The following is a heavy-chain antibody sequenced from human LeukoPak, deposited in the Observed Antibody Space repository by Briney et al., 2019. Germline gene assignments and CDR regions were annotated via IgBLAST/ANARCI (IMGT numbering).Heavy chain of an antibody. J-gene: IGHJ1*01. CDR1: GATVSSYT. Sequence: SVKVSCKASGATVSSYTISWVRQSTGQGLEWMGRIIPILGIANYAQKFQGRVTITADKSTSTAYMELSSLRSEDTAVYYCAREPVRSTGVLQHWGQGTLVTVSS. CDR2: IIPILGIA. CDR3: AREPVRSTGVLQH. D-gene: IGHD2-8*02. V-gene: IGHV1-69*04.